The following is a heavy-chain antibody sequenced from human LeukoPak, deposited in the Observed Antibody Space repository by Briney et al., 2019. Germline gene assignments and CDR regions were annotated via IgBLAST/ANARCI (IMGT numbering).Heavy chain of an antibody. CDR1: GGSNNSYY. J-gene: IGHJ5*02. Sequence: SETLSLSCTVSGGSNNSYYWSWIRQPPGKGLEWIGYTHPSGNTNYSPSLKSRVTISIDTSRNQFSLKLSSVTAADTAVYYCAREHIGTHWFDPWGQGTLVTVSS. CDR3: AREHIGTHWFDP. CDR2: THPSGNT. V-gene: IGHV4-59*01.